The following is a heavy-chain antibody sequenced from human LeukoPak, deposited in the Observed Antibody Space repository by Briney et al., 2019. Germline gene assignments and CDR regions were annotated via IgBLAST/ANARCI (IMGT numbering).Heavy chain of an antibody. V-gene: IGHV4-34*01. Sequence: SETLSLTCAVYGGSFSGYYWGWIRQPPGKGLEWIGEINHSGSTNYNPSLKSRVTISVDTSKNQFSLKLSSVTAADTAVYYCARTSVGQQLVRRISWFDPWGQGTLVTVSS. D-gene: IGHD6-13*01. CDR1: GGSFSGYY. CDR2: INHSGST. J-gene: IGHJ5*02. CDR3: ARTSVGQQLVRRISWFDP.